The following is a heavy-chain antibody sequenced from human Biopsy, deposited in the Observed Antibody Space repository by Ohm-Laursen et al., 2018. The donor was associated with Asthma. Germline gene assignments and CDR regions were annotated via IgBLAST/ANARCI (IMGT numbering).Heavy chain of an antibody. Sequence: SQTLSLTCTVSGDSITSGGCCWNWIRQHPGKGLEWIGYIHHSGTSYFNPSLNSRVAILVDTSKNQFSLKVNSVTAADTAVYYCARGVEYDYDSSGYYFDYWGQGTLVTVSS. D-gene: IGHD3-22*01. CDR3: ARGVEYDYDSSGYYFDY. J-gene: IGHJ4*02. CDR1: GDSITSGGCC. V-gene: IGHV4-31*03. CDR2: IHHSGTS.